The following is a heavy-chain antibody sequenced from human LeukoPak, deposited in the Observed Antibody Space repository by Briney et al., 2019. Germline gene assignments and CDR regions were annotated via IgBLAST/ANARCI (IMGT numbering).Heavy chain of an antibody. CDR3: ARGRLDYYGMDV. CDR2: TFYRSGYFN. J-gene: IGHJ6*02. D-gene: IGHD3-16*01. CDR1: GDSVSRNSAA. V-gene: IGHV6-1*01. Sequence: SQTLSLTCAISGDSVSRNSAAWNWIRQSPSRGLEWLGRTFYRSGYFNEYAVSLKSRISINADTSKNQFSLQLNPVAPEDTAVYYCARGRLDYYGMDVWGQGTTVTVSS.